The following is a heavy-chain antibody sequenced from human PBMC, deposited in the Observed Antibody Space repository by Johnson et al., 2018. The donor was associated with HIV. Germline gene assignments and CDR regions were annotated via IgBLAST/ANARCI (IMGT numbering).Heavy chain of an antibody. J-gene: IGHJ3*02. Sequence: VQLVESGGGLVQPGGSLRLSCAVSGFTVISNYMTWVRQAPGKGLEWVSIIYSRDTTYYADSVKGRFTISRDSSKNTLYLQMNSLRDEDTAVYYCARGSQEMGTIWNAFDIWGQGTMVTVSS. CDR2: IYSRDTT. D-gene: IGHD5-24*01. CDR1: GFTVISNY. V-gene: IGHV3-66*01. CDR3: ARGSQEMGTIWNAFDI.